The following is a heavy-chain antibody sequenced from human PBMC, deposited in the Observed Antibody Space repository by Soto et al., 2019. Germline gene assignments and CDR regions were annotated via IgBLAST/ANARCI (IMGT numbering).Heavy chain of an antibody. CDR3: ATLSVSLSGPYGIHV. V-gene: IGHV4-39*01. J-gene: IGHJ6*02. CDR1: GYPVTSSDYY. CDR2: MFYSGLT. D-gene: IGHD2-15*01. Sequence: LSLTCSVSGYPVTSSDYYWAWIRQPPGKGLEWIGSMFYSGLTYYNPSLKSRVTLSVDTSKNQFSVRLNSVAAADTAVYYCATLSVSLSGPYGIHVWGQGTTVTVSS.